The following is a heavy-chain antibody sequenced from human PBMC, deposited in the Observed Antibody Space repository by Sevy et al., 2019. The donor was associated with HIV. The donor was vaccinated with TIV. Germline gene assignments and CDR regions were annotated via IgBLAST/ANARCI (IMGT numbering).Heavy chain of an antibody. Sequence: GGSLRLSCAASGFTFSKYWMGWVRQAPGKGLEWVANIKQDAGQKYYVDSVKGRFTISRDNAKNSLYLQMNSLRAEDTAVYFCASDDGDYDFHCWGQGTLVTVSS. J-gene: IGHJ4*02. D-gene: IGHD4-17*01. CDR3: ASDDGDYDFHC. CDR2: IKQDAGQK. CDR1: GFTFSKYW. V-gene: IGHV3-7*01.